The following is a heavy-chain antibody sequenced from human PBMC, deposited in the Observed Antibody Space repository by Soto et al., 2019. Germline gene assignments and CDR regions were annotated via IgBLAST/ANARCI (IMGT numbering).Heavy chain of an antibody. J-gene: IGHJ6*02. CDR2: ISARDGDR. Sequence: ASVKVSCKASGYSFTSYGISWVRQAPGQGPEWMGWISARDGDRNYAQKFEGRVTMTIDASTSTAYMEMRSLRNDDTAVYYCARSLLPYQVYFAMDVWGQGTTVTVSS. CDR1: GYSFTSYG. CDR3: ARSLLPYQVYFAMDV. D-gene: IGHD2-2*01. V-gene: IGHV1-18*04.